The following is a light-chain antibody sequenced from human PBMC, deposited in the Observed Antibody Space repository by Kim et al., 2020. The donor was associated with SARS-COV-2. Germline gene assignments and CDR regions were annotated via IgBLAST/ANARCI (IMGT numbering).Light chain of an antibody. J-gene: IGKJ1*01. Sequence: EIVLTQSPGTLSLSPGERATLSCRASQSVGSTYLAWYQQRFGQAPRLLIYDASTRATGIPDRFSASGSGTDFTLTISRLEPEDFAVYYCQQYGSSSWTFGQGTKVDIK. CDR1: QSVGSTY. CDR2: DAS. V-gene: IGKV3-20*01. CDR3: QQYGSSSWT.